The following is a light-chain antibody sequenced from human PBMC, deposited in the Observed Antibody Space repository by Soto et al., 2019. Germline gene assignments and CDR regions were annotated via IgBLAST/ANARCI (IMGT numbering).Light chain of an antibody. CDR2: EVT. Sequence: QSALTQPASVSGSPGQSITISCTGTSSDIGGYNFVSWYQQDPGKAPKLIIYEVTNRPSGVSDRFSGSKSGNTASLTISGLQAEDEADYYCSSYTTSNTLVLFGGGTKLTVL. J-gene: IGLJ2*01. V-gene: IGLV2-14*01. CDR1: SSDIGGYNF. CDR3: SSYTTSNTLVL.